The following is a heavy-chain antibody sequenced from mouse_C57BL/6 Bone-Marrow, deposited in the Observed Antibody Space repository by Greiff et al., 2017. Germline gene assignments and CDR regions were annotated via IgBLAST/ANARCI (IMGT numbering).Heavy chain of an antibody. D-gene: IGHD1-1*01. J-gene: IGHJ3*01. CDR1: GYTFTGYW. V-gene: IGHV1-9*01. CDR2: ILPGSGST. CDR3: ASEGGYYGSSWPY. Sequence: VQLQQSGAELMKPGASVKLSCKATGYTFTGYWIEWVKQRPGHGLEWIGEILPGSGSTNYNEKFKGKATFTADTSSNTAYMQLSSLITEDSAIYYCASEGGYYGSSWPYWGQGTLVTVSA.